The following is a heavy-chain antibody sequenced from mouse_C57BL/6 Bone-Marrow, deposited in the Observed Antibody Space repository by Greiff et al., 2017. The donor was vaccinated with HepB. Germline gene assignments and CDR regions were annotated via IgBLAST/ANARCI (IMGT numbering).Heavy chain of an antibody. CDR1: GYSFTSGYF. J-gene: IGHJ3*01. V-gene: IGHV3-6*01. CDR2: ISYDGNN. CDR3: ASDGDYGSSSFFAY. D-gene: IGHD1-1*01. Sequence: EVQLVESGPGLVKPSKSLTLSCSVTGYSFTSGYFWNWIQQFPGNKLGWVGYISYDGNNNYNPSLKNRISITRDTSKNQFILKLNSVTTEDTATYFCASDGDYGSSSFFAYWGQGTLVTVSA.